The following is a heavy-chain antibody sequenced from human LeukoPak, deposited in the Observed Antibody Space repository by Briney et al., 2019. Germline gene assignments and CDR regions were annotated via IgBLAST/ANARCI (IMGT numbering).Heavy chain of an antibody. CDR1: GGSFSGYY. CDR2: INHNGST. V-gene: IGHV4-34*01. J-gene: IGHJ5*02. CDR3: ARVGYCSSTSCYPATNWFDP. D-gene: IGHD2-2*01. Sequence: SETLSLTCAVYGGSFSGYYWSWIRQPPGKGLEWIGEINHNGSTNYNPSLKSRVTISVDTSKNQFSLKLSSVTAADTAVYYCARVGYCSSTSCYPATNWFDPWGQGTLVTVSS.